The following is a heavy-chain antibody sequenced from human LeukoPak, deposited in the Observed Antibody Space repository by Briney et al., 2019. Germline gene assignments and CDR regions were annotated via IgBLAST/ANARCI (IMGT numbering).Heavy chain of an antibody. V-gene: IGHV4-4*07. J-gene: IGHJ4*02. CDR1: GGSISSYY. D-gene: IGHD6-19*01. CDR2: IYTSGST. CDR3: ARDLGVVGSGWYLDYFDY. Sequence: SETLSLTCTVSGGSISSYYWSWIRQPAGKGLEWIGRIYTSGSTSYNPSLKSRVTMSVDTSKNQFSLKLSSVTAADTAVYYCARDLGVVGSGWYLDYFDYWGQGTLVTVSS.